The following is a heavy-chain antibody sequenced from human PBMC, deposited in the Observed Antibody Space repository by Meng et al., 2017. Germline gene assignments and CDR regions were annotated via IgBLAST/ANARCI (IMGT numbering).Heavy chain of an antibody. Sequence: EGQLVESGGGVGRPGGSLRFSCAASGFTYDDHGMSWVRQAPGKGLEWVSYISSSGSTIYYADSVKGRFTISRDNAKNSLYLQMNSLRAEDTAVYYCAREGGGNGLDYWGQGTLVTVSS. J-gene: IGHJ4*02. CDR2: ISSSGSTI. V-gene: IGHV3-48*04. CDR3: AREGGGNGLDY. D-gene: IGHD4-23*01. CDR1: GFTYDDHG.